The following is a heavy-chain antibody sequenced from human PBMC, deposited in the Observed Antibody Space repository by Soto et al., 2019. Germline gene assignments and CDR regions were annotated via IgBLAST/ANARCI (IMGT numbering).Heavy chain of an antibody. CDR1: GFIFSSYW. Sequence: EVQLVESGGGLVQPGGSLRLSCAASGFIFSSYWMYWVRQVPGKGLVWVSRLHSDGSTTSYADSVKGRFTISRDNAKNTRYLQMNSRRAEDTAVYYCARQLPTAIRGGYYYSYGMDVWGRGTTVTVSS. D-gene: IGHD1-1*01. J-gene: IGHJ6*02. CDR3: ARQLPTAIRGGYYYSYGMDV. V-gene: IGHV3-74*01. CDR2: LHSDGSTT.